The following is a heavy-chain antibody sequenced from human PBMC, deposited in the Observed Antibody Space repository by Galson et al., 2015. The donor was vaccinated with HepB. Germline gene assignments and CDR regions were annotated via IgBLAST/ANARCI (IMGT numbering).Heavy chain of an antibody. D-gene: IGHD6-19*01. CDR1: GYIFTSYD. V-gene: IGHV1-8*01. CDR3: ARVSAWSHFDF. Sequence: SVKVSCKASGYIFTSYDINWVRQATGQGLEWMGWTNPSNGNAGYAQKFQGRVTMTRDISTSTAYMELSSLRFDDTAVYYCARVSAWSHFDFWGQGTLVTVPP. CDR2: TNPSNGNA. J-gene: IGHJ4*02.